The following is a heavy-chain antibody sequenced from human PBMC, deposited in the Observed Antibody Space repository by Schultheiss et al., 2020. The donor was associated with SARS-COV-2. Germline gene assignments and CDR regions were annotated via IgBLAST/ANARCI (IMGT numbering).Heavy chain of an antibody. CDR1: GFTFSSYA. J-gene: IGHJ3*02. CDR3: ARDLTHRAFDI. CDR2: ISSSGSYI. Sequence: GGSLRLSCAASGFTFSSYAMHWVRQAPGKGLEWVSYISSSGSYIYYADSVKGRFTISRDNAKNSLYLQMNSLRAEDTAVYYCARDLTHRAFDIWGQGTVVTVSS. V-gene: IGHV3-21*04. D-gene: IGHD4-23*01.